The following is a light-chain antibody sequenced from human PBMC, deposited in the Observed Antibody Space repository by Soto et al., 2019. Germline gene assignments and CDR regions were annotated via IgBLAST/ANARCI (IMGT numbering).Light chain of an antibody. CDR1: QSISNY. V-gene: IGKV1-5*03. CDR2: KAS. J-gene: IGKJ1*01. Sequence: DIQMTQSPSSLSASVGDILTITFRASQSISNYLNWYQQKPGKAPKLLIYKASSLESGVPSRFSGSGSGTEFTLTISSLQPDDFATYYCQHYNSYSEAFGQGTKVDIK. CDR3: QHYNSYSEA.